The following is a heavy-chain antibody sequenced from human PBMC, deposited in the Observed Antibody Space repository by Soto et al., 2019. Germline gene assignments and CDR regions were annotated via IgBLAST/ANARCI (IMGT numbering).Heavy chain of an antibody. CDR3: ARGVPAAGTDWFDP. CDR1: GDSISNYY. Sequence: SETLSLTCTVSGDSISNYYWSWIRQSAEKRLEWIGRVSSTGSSYYNPSLKSRVTISVDTSKNQVSLNLTSVTAADTAVYYCARGVPAAGTDWFDPWGQGTLVTVSS. V-gene: IGHV4-4*07. CDR2: VSSTGSS. J-gene: IGHJ5*02. D-gene: IGHD6-13*01.